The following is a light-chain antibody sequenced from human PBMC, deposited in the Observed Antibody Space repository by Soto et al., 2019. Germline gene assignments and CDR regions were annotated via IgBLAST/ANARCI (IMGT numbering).Light chain of an antibody. V-gene: IGLV1-40*01. CDR3: QSYDSSLSGSEV. Sequence: QSVLTQPPSVSGAPGQRVTISCTGSSSNIGAGYDVHWYQQLPGTAPKLLIYGNNNRPSGVPDRFSGSKSGTSASLAITGLQAEDEGDYYCQSYDSSLSGSEVVGGGTKLTVL. CDR2: GNN. J-gene: IGLJ2*01. CDR1: SSNIGAGYD.